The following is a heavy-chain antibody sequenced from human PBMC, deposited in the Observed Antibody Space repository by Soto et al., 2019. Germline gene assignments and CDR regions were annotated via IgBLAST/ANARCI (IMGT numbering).Heavy chain of an antibody. CDR3: ASGPLVDTDMVDFDY. D-gene: IGHD5-18*01. CDR2: IIPIFGTA. CDR1: GGTFSSYA. V-gene: IGHV1-69*13. J-gene: IGHJ4*02. Sequence: GASVKVSCKASGGTFSSYASSWVRQAPGQGLEWMGGIIPIFGTANYAQKFQGRVTITADESTSTAYMELSSLRSEDTAVYYCASGPLVDTDMVDFDYWGQGTMVTVSS.